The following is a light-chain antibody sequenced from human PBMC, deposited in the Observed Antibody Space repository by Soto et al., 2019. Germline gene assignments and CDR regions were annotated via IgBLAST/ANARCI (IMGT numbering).Light chain of an antibody. Sequence: EIVLTQSPGTLSLSPGERATLSCRASQSVSSSYLALYQQKPGQAPRLLIYGASSRATGIPDRFSGSGSGTDFTLTISRLEPEDFAVYYCQHHRTFGQGTKVEIK. CDR2: GAS. CDR1: QSVSSSY. CDR3: QHHRT. V-gene: IGKV3-20*01. J-gene: IGKJ1*01.